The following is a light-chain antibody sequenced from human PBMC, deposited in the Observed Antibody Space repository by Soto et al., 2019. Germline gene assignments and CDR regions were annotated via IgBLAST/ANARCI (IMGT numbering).Light chain of an antibody. Sequence: EIVLTQSPGTLSLSPGERATLSCRASQSVPKDYLAWYQHKPGQAPRLLIHDASSRATGIPDRFSGSGSGTDFTLTISRLEPEDFAVYYCQQCSISPLTFGGGPRWRSN. J-gene: IGKJ4*01. CDR2: DAS. V-gene: IGKV3-20*01. CDR1: QSVPKDY. CDR3: QQCSISPLT.